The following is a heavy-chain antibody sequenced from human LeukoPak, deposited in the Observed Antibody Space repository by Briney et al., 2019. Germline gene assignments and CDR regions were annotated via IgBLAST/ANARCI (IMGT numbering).Heavy chain of an antibody. J-gene: IGHJ4*02. D-gene: IGHD1-26*01. CDR3: AKVASGSYYNWPFDY. Sequence: GGSLRLSCAASGFSFSSFGMSWVRQAPGRGLQWVSSISGDGRDTFYADSVKGRFTVSRDNSKNTLYLQMNSLRAEDTAVYYCAKVASGSYYNWPFDYWGQGTLVTVSS. CDR2: ISGDGRDT. CDR1: GFSFSSFG. V-gene: IGHV3-23*01.